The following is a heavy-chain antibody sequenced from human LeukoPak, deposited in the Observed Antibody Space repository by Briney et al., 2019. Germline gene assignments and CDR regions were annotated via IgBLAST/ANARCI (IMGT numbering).Heavy chain of an antibody. D-gene: IGHD3-22*01. CDR1: GGSFSGYY. V-gene: IGHV4-34*01. CDR2: INHSGST. Sequence: ASETLSLTCAVYGGSFSGYYWSWIRQPPGKGLEWIGEINHSGSTNYNPSLKSRVTISVDTSKNQFSLKLNSVTAADTAVYYCARGGGYYSNYFDYWGQGTLVTVSS. CDR3: ARGGGYYSNYFDY. J-gene: IGHJ4*02.